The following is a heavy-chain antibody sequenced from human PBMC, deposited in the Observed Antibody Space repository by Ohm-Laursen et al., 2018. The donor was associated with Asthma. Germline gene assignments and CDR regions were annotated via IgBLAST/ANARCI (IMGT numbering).Heavy chain of an antibody. V-gene: IGHV3-33*01. CDR2: IWYDGSNK. CDR3: ARTFEQQLGYYYYGMDV. Sequence: SSLRLSCTATGFTFSSYGMHWVRQAPGKGLEWVAVIWYDGSNKYYADSVKGRFTISRDNSKNTPYLQMNSLRAEDTAVYYCARTFEQQLGYYYYGMDVWGQGTTVTVSS. J-gene: IGHJ6*02. CDR1: GFTFSSYG. D-gene: IGHD6-13*01.